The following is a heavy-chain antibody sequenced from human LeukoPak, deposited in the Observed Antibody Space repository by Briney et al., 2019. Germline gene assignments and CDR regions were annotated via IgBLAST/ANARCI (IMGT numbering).Heavy chain of an antibody. J-gene: IGHJ4*02. Sequence: GASVKVSCKASGYTFTSHGISWVRQAPGQGLEWMGWISAYNGNTNYAQKLQGRVTMTTDTSTSTAYMELRSLRSDDTAVYYCARDSSDTEYYYGSGSYYRDAAPYDYWGQGTLVTVSS. CDR3: ARDSSDTEYYYGSGSYYRDAAPYDY. D-gene: IGHD3-10*01. CDR2: ISAYNGNT. CDR1: GYTFTSHG. V-gene: IGHV1-18*01.